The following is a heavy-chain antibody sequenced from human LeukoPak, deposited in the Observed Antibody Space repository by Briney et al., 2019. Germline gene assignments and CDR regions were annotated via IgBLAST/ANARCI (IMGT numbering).Heavy chain of an antibody. J-gene: IGHJ6*03. CDR3: AGSWSDYSYYYIDV. D-gene: IGHD3-3*01. V-gene: IGHV3-64*02. CDR1: GSGFIFDMHA. CDR2: ISGNGDYT. Sequence: PGGSLRLSCAVSGSGFIFDMHAMHWVRQAPRKGLEYVSGISGNGDYTNYAESVKGRFTISRDNFKNTVDLEMGSLTAEDMGVYYCAGSWSDYSYYYIDVWGKGTTVTV.